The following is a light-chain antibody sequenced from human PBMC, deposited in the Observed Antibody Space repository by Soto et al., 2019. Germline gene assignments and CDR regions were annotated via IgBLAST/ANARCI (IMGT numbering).Light chain of an antibody. J-gene: IGKJ1*01. CDR1: QSVSNNY. CDR2: GAS. V-gene: IGKV3-20*01. Sequence: IVLTQSSGTLSLSPGERATLSCRASQSVSNNYLAWYQQKPGQAPRLLIYGASNRATGIPDRFSGSGSGRDFTRTSSRVEPEDFAVYYCRQYGSSGTFGQGTKVDIK. CDR3: RQYGSSGT.